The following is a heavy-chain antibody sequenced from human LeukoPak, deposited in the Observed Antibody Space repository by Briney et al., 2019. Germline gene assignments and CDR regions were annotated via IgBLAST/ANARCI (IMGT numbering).Heavy chain of an antibody. CDR3: ARRWYTGTYYYFDL. Sequence: GGSLRLSCAASGFTLSTHWMHWVRQAPGKGLLWVSRINGDGTTTSYADSVKGRFTISRVNAKSTLYLEMDSLRAEDTAIYYCARRWYTGTYYYFDLWGQGTLVTVSS. CDR1: GFTLSTHW. CDR2: INGDGTTT. D-gene: IGHD1-26*01. V-gene: IGHV3-74*01. J-gene: IGHJ4*02.